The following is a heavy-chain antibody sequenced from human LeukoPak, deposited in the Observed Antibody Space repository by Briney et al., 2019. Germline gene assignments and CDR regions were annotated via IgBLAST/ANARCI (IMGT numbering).Heavy chain of an antibody. CDR2: VKSKTDGGTT. Sequence: PGGSLRLSCAASGFTFSNAWMSWVRQAPGKGLEWVGRVKSKTDGGTTDYAAPVKGRFTISRDDSKITLYLQMNSLKTEDTAVYYCTGPGEYSTLSVIDYWGQGTLVTVSS. CDR1: GFTFSNAW. CDR3: TGPGEYSTLSVIDY. D-gene: IGHD6-6*01. J-gene: IGHJ4*02. V-gene: IGHV3-15*01.